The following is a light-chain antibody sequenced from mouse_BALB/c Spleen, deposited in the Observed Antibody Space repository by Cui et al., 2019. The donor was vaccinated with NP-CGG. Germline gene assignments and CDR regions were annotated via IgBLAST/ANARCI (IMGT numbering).Light chain of an antibody. Sequence: QAVVTQESALTTSPGETVTLTCRSSTGAVITSNYANWVQEKPDHLFTGLIGGTNNRVPGVPARFSGSLIGDKAALTITGAQTEDEAIYFCALWYSNHWVFGGGNKLTVL. CDR1: TGAVITSNY. J-gene: IGLJ1*01. CDR2: GTN. V-gene: IGLV1*01. CDR3: ALWYSNHWV.